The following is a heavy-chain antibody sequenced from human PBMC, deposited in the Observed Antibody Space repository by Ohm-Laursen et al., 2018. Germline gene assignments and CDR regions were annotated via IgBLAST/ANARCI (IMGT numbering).Heavy chain of an antibody. D-gene: IGHD6-19*01. J-gene: IGHJ4*02. V-gene: IGHV3-11*04. CDR1: GFTFSDYY. CDR3: ARSGLTVAGTVDY. Sequence: SLRLSCSASGFTFSDYYMSWIRQAPGKGLEWVSYISSSGSTIYYADSVKGRFTISRDNAKNSLYLQMNSLRAEDTAVYYCARSGLTVAGTVDYWGQGTLVTVSS. CDR2: ISSSGSTI.